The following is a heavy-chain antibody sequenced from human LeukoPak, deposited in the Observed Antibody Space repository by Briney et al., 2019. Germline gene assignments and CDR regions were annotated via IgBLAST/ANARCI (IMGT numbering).Heavy chain of an antibody. CDR1: GYTFTSHG. J-gene: IGHJ5*02. V-gene: IGHV1-18*04. CDR3: ARDQYYDSKGWFDP. D-gene: IGHD3-22*01. CDR2: ISTYNVNT. Sequence: ASVKVSCKASGYTFTSHGITWVRQAPGQGLEWMGWISTYNVNTNYAQKLQGRVTMTTDTSTSTAYMELRSLRSDDTAVYYCARDQYYDSKGWFDPWGEGTQVSVSS.